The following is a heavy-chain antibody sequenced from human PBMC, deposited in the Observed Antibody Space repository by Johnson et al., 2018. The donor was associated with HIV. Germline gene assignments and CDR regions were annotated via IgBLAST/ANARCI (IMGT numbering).Heavy chain of an antibody. CDR1: GFTFSSYG. CDR2: IWYDGSNK. CDR3: AKVRSSSWYDAFDI. J-gene: IGHJ3*02. D-gene: IGHD6-13*01. V-gene: IGHV3-33*06. Sequence: QVQLVESGGGVVRPGGSLRLSCAASGFTFSSYGMHWVRQAPGKGLEWVAVIWYDGSNKYYADSVKGRFTISRDNSKNTLYLQMNSLRIEDTAVYYCAKVRSSSWYDAFDIWGQGTMVTVSS.